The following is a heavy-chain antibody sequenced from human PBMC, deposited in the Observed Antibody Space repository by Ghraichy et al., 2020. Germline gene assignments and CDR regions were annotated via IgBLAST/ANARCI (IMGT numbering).Heavy chain of an antibody. CDR2: ISTDSSDR. CDR1: GFSLGSYS. J-gene: IGHJ4*02. CDR3: ARDRGYCSSTTCYHRFDY. D-gene: IGHD2-2*01. Sequence: GESLNISCVASGFSLGSYSMDWVRQAPGKGLEWVSSISTDSSDRNYADSVKGRFTISRDNAKNSLYLQMNSLRADDTAVYYCARDRGYCSSTTCYHRFDYWGQGTLVTVSS. V-gene: IGHV3-21*01.